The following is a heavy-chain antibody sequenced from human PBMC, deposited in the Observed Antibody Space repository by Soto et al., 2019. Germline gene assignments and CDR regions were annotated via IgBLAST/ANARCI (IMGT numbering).Heavy chain of an antibody. D-gene: IGHD3-10*01. CDR1: GGSINNGGYY. CDR3: ASDLRGGSYGMDV. Sequence: PSETLSLTCTVSGGSINNGGYYWSWIRQHPGKGLEWIGYIFYSGSTYYNPSLKSRVTISVDTSKNQFSLKLSSVTAADTAVYYCASDLRGGSYGMDVWGQGTTVTVSS. J-gene: IGHJ6*02. CDR2: IFYSGST. V-gene: IGHV4-31*03.